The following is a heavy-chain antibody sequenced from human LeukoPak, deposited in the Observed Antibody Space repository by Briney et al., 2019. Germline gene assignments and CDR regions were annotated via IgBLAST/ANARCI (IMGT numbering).Heavy chain of an antibody. CDR2: IYSSGST. V-gene: IGHV4-39*01. J-gene: IGHJ3*02. CDR1: RDSISSSSYY. CDR3: ARHQGVVGGMQLWCDAFDI. D-gene: IGHD5-18*01. Sequence: SETLSLTCTVSRDSISSSSYYWGWIRQPPGKGLEWLGSIYSSGSTYYNPSLMSRVTISVDTSKSQFSLTLRSVTAADTAVYYCARHQGVVGGMQLWCDAFDIWGQGTIVTVSS.